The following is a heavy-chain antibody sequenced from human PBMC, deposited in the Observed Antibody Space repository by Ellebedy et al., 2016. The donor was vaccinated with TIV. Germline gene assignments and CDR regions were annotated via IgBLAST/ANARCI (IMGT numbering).Heavy chain of an antibody. V-gene: IGHV3-74*01. J-gene: IGHJ4*02. D-gene: IGHD1-26*01. Sequence: GESLKISCAASGFTFSDHWMYWVRQAPGQGLVWVSHVKYDGTSTNYADSVKGRFTISRDNAKNTLDLQMNSLRAEDTAVYYCVRDGVGAPPFDYWGQGTLVTVSS. CDR1: GFTFSDHW. CDR2: VKYDGTST. CDR3: VRDGVGAPPFDY.